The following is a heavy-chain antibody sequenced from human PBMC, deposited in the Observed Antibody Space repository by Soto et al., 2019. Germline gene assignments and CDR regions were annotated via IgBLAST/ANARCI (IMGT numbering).Heavy chain of an antibody. D-gene: IGHD6-13*01. V-gene: IGHV1-46*01. CDR1: GYTFINYY. CDR3: ARDLAAGDL. J-gene: IGHJ5*02. CDR2: INPMGGST. Sequence: QEQLVQSGAEVKEPGASVKVSCKASGYTFINYYIHWVRQAPGKGLEWMAIINPMGGSTNYAQEFQGRGTLTSDTSTSTVYMELSSLRFEETALFYCARDLAAGDLWGQGTLVTVSS.